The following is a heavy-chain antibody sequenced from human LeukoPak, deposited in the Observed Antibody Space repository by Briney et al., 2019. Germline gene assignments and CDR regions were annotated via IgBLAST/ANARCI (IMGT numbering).Heavy chain of an antibody. CDR3: AKDGLYCSGGSCYSYYYYGMDV. J-gene: IGHJ6*02. Sequence: SETLSLTCTVSGYSISSGYYWGWIRQPPGKGLEWIGSIYHSGSTYYNPSLKSRVTISVDTSKNQFSLKLSSVTAADTAVYYCAKDGLYCSGGSCYSYYYYGMDVWGQGTTVTVSS. CDR1: GYSISSGYY. D-gene: IGHD2-15*01. CDR2: IYHSGST. V-gene: IGHV4-38-2*02.